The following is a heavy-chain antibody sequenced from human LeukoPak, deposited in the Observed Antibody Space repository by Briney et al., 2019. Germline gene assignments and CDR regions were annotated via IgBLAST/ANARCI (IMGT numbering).Heavy chain of an antibody. Sequence: PSETLSLTCTVSGGSISSYYWSWIRQPPGKGLEWIGCIYYSGSTNYNPSLKSRVTISIDTSKNQFSLKLSSVTAADTAVYYCARDGYCTNTSCYRGWFDPWGQGALVTASS. CDR1: GGSISSYY. CDR3: ARDGYCTNTSCYRGWFDP. V-gene: IGHV4-59*01. J-gene: IGHJ5*02. D-gene: IGHD2-2*03. CDR2: IYYSGST.